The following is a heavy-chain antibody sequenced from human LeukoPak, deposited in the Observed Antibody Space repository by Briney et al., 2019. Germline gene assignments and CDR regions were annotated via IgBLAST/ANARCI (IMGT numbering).Heavy chain of an antibody. CDR1: GFTVSSTH. CDR2: TYTGGNS. J-gene: IGHJ3*02. D-gene: IGHD3-22*01. Sequence: QPGGSLSLSCEASGFTVSSTHMVWVRQAPGKGLEWVSVTYTGGNSYYAGSVQGRFIISRDISKNTLYLQMNNLRAEDSALYYCARGGRGSAAVVAPRSFDIWGQGTMVTVSS. V-gene: IGHV3-53*01. CDR3: ARGGRGSAAVVAPRSFDI.